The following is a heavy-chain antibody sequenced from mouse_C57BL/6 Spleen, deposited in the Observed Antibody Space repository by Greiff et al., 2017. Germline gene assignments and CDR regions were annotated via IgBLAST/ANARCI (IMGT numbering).Heavy chain of an antibody. Sequence: QVQLQQPGAELVRPGSSVKLSCKASGYTFTSYWMHWVKQRPIQGLEWIGNIDPSDSETHYNQKFKDKATLTVDKSSSTAYMQLSSLTSEDSAVYYCAPLFYYAMDYWGQGTSVTVSS. CDR2: IDPSDSET. CDR1: GYTFTSYW. D-gene: IGHD1-1*02. CDR3: APLFYYAMDY. J-gene: IGHJ4*01. V-gene: IGHV1-52*01.